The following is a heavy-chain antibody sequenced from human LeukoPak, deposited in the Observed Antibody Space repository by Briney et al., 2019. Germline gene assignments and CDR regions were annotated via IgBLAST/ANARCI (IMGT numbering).Heavy chain of an antibody. D-gene: IGHD3-22*01. CDR2: ISGSGGST. V-gene: IGHV3-23*01. Sequence: GGSLRLSCAASGFTFSSYAMSWVRQAPGKGQEWVSGISGSGGSTYYADSVKVRFTISRDNSKNTLYLQMNSLGAEDTAVYYCAKDHYYDSSGYSEYFQHWGQGTLVTVSS. J-gene: IGHJ1*01. CDR3: AKDHYYDSSGYSEYFQH. CDR1: GFTFSSYA.